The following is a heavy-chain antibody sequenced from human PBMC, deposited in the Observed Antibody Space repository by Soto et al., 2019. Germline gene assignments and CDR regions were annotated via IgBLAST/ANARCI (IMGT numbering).Heavy chain of an antibody. J-gene: IGHJ4*02. Sequence: EVQLLESGGGLVQPGGSLRLSCAASGFTFSSYAMSWVRQAPGKGLEWVSAISGSGGSTYHADSVKGRFTISRDNSKNTLYLQMNSLRAEDTAVYYCAKGLYSQYYFDYWGQGTLVTVSS. CDR3: AKGLYSQYYFDY. CDR1: GFTFSSYA. D-gene: IGHD5-18*01. V-gene: IGHV3-23*01. CDR2: ISGSGGST.